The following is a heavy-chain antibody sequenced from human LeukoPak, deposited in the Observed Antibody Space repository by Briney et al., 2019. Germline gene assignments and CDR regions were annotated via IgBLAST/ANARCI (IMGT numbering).Heavy chain of an antibody. CDR1: GFTFSSYA. D-gene: IGHD4-11*01. J-gene: IGHJ6*03. Sequence: GGSLRLSCAASGFTFSSYAMSWVRQAPGKGLEWVSAISGSGGSTYYADSVKGRFTISRDNSKNTLYLQMNSLRAEDTAVYYCARTGSNRRNYYYYYMDVWGKGTTFTVSS. V-gene: IGHV3-23*01. CDR3: ARTGSNRRNYYYYYMDV. CDR2: ISGSGGST.